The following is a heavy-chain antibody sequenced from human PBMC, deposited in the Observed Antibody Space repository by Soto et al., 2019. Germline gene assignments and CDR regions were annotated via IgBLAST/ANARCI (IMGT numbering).Heavy chain of an antibody. V-gene: IGHV4-59*01. CDR3: ARDPTYDSSGYYYGRFDY. CDR1: GGSISGYY. CDR2: IFYNGST. D-gene: IGHD3-22*01. J-gene: IGHJ4*02. Sequence: PSATLSLTCTVSGGSISGYYWSWIRQPPGKGLEWIGYIFYNGSTNYIPSLKSRVTISIDTSKNQFSLKLSSVTAADTAVYYCARDPTYDSSGYYYGRFDYWGQGNMVTVSS.